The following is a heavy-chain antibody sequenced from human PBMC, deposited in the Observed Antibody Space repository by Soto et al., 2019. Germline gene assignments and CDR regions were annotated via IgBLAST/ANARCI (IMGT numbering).Heavy chain of an antibody. CDR3: ASDGVDSGYDYWAY. CDR2: ISYDGSNK. D-gene: IGHD5-12*01. V-gene: IGHV3-30-3*01. Sequence: QVQLVESGGGVVQPGRSLRLSCAASGFTFSSYAMHWVRQAPGKGLEWVAVISYDGSNKYYADSVKGRFTIPRDNSKNTLYLPMNSQGAEGTAVCYCASDGVDSGYDYWAYCGKGTLVPVSS. J-gene: IGHJ4*02. CDR1: GFTFSSYA.